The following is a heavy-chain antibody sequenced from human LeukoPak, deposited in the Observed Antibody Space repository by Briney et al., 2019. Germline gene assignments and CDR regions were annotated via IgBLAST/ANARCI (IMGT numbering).Heavy chain of an antibody. CDR1: GCTFTSYD. V-gene: IGHV1-8*01. Sequence: GASVKVSCKASGCTFTSYDINWVRQATGQGLEWMGWMNPNSGNTGYAQRFQGRVTMTRNTSISTAYMELSSLRSEDTAVYYCARVRPGPRFNNWFDPWGQGTLVTVSS. J-gene: IGHJ5*02. CDR3: ARVRPGPRFNNWFDP. D-gene: IGHD1-14*01. CDR2: MNPNSGNT.